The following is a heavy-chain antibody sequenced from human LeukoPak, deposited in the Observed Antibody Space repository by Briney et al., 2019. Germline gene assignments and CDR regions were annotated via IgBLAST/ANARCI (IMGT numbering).Heavy chain of an antibody. V-gene: IGHV4-39*07. J-gene: IGHJ4*02. CDR1: GGSISNSSLY. D-gene: IGHD2-21*01. CDR2: VYYSGST. CDR3: ARDRGLGDSPFGY. Sequence: SETLSFTCNVSGGSISNSSLYWGWIRQSPGRGLEWIGGVYYSGSTNYNPSLKSRVTISVDTSKNQFSLKLSSVTAADTAVYYCARDRGLGDSPFGYWGQGTLVTVSS.